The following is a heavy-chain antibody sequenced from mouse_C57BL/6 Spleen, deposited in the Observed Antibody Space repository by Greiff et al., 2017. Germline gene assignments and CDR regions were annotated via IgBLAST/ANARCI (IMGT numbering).Heavy chain of an antibody. CDR2: INPNNGGT. J-gene: IGHJ2*01. CDR1: GYTFTDYN. Sequence: VQLKESGPELVKPGASVKMSCKASGYTFTDYNMHWVKPSHGKSLEWIGYINPNNGGTSYNQKFKGKATLTVNKSSSTAYMELRSLTSEDSAVYYCARSPGSSLDYWGQGTTLTVSS. CDR3: ARSPGSSLDY. V-gene: IGHV1-22*01. D-gene: IGHD1-1*01.